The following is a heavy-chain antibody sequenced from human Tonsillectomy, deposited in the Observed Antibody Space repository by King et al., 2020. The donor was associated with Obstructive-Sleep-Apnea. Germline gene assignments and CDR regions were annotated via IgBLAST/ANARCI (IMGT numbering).Heavy chain of an antibody. CDR2: INHSGST. Sequence: VQLQQWGAGLLKPSETLSLTCAVYGGSFSGYYWSWIRQPPGKGLEWIGEINHSGSTNYNPSLKSRVTISVDTSKNQFSLKRSFVTAADPAVYYCARVKWSGWYRRYFDYWGQGTLVTVSS. D-gene: IGHD6-19*01. CDR1: GGSFSGYY. V-gene: IGHV4-34*01. J-gene: IGHJ4*02. CDR3: ARVKWSGWYRRYFDY.